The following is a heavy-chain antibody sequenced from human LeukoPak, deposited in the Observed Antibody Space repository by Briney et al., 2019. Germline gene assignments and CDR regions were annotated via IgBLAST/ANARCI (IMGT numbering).Heavy chain of an antibody. CDR2: INPSGGST. V-gene: IGHV1-46*01. Sequence: ASVKVSCKASGYTFTSYYMHWVRQAPGQGLEWMGIINPSGGSTSYAQKFQGRVTMTTDTSTSTAYMDLRSLRSDDTAVYYCARVGASAWPLHYYYYGMDVWGQGTTVTVSS. D-gene: IGHD3-16*01. J-gene: IGHJ6*02. CDR1: GYTFTSYY. CDR3: ARVGASAWPLHYYYYGMDV.